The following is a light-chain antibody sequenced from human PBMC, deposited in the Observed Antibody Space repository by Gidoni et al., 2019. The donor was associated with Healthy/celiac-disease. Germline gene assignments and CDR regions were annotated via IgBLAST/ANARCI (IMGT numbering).Light chain of an antibody. CDR3: QQRSNWSGT. Sequence: EIVLTQSPATLSLSPGERATLSCRASQSFSSYLAWYQQKPGQAPRLLIYDASNRATGIPARFSGSGSGTDFTLTISSLEPEDFAVYYCQQRSNWSGTFGQGTKVEIK. J-gene: IGKJ1*01. CDR1: QSFSSY. CDR2: DAS. V-gene: IGKV3-11*01.